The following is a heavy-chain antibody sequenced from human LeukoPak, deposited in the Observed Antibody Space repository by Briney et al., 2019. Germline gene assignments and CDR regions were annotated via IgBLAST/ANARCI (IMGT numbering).Heavy chain of an antibody. D-gene: IGHD6-19*01. CDR2: ISGYNGET. J-gene: IGHJ6*03. CDR1: GYTFTNYG. Sequence: ASVKVSCKASGYTFTNYGISWVRQAPGQGLEWMGWISGYNGETKNAQKYQGRVTMTTDTSTSTAYMELRSLRSDDTAVYYCARDWGQWLWKVMDVWGKGTTVTVSS. CDR3: ARDWGQWLWKVMDV. V-gene: IGHV1-18*01.